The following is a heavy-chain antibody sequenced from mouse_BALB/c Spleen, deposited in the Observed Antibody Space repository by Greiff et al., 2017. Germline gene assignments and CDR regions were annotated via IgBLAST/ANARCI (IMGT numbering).Heavy chain of an antibody. D-gene: IGHD2-14*01. CDR3: TRSKGYDGPWFAY. Sequence: VQLQQSGTVLARPGASVEMSCKASGYTFTSYWMHWVKQRPGQGLEWIGAIYPGNSDTSYNQKFKGKAKLTAVTSTSTAYMELSSLTNEDSAVYYCTRSKGYDGPWFAYWGQGTLVTVSA. J-gene: IGHJ3*01. V-gene: IGHV1-5*01. CDR2: IYPGNSDT. CDR1: GYTFTSYW.